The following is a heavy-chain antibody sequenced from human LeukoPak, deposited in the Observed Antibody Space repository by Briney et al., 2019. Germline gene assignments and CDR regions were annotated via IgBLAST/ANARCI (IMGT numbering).Heavy chain of an antibody. D-gene: IGHD2-21*02. V-gene: IGHV1-24*01. CDR3: ATDRGVGDWRWVDN. J-gene: IGHJ4*02. CDR1: GGTFSSYA. Sequence: ASVKVSCKASGGTFSSYAISWVRQASGQGLEWMGCFDPEHGETVYAQTFQGRVTVTEDTSTDTAYMELSSLRSEDTAVYYCATDRGVGDWRWVDNWGQGTLVTVSS. CDR2: FDPEHGET.